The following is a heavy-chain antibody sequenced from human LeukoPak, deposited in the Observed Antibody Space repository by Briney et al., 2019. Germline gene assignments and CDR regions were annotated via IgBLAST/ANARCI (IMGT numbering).Heavy chain of an antibody. CDR2: ISRSSSYI. CDR3: ARQVDCSGGSCYYDAFDI. D-gene: IGHD2-15*01. Sequence: GGSLRLSCAASGFTFSSYSMNWVRQAPGKGLEWVSSISRSSSYIYYADSVKGRFTISRDDAKNSLYLQMNSLRAEDTAVYYCARQVDCSGGSCYYDAFDIWGQGTMVTVSS. CDR1: GFTFSSYS. J-gene: IGHJ3*02. V-gene: IGHV3-21*01.